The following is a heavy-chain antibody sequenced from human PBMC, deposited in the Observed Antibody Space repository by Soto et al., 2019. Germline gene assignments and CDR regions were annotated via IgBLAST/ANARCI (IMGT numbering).Heavy chain of an antibody. CDR2: IYYSGST. CDR1: GGSSDSGAYY. J-gene: IGHJ3*02. CDR3: ASVRCFAPGGI. Sequence: YLTFAFSGGSSDSGAYYCGGICQHTGKGLEWIGYIYYSGSTYYNPSLKSRVTISVDTSKNQFSLKLSSVTAAYTAVYCCASVRCFAPGGIWGQGKMVP. D-gene: IGHD2-2*01. V-gene: IGHV4-31*11.